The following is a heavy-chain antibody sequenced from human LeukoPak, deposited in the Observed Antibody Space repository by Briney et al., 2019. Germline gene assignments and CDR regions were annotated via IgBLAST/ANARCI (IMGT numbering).Heavy chain of an antibody. CDR3: ARVPRSYYYYYYMDV. Sequence: SETLSLTCNASGGSISGYHWSWIRQPPGKGLEWLGYIYYSGSSNYNPSFKSRVTISADTSKNQFSLKLSSVTAADTAVYYCARVPRSYYYYYYMDVWGKGTTVTVSS. CDR2: IYYSGSS. V-gene: IGHV4-59*01. CDR1: GGSISGYH. J-gene: IGHJ6*03.